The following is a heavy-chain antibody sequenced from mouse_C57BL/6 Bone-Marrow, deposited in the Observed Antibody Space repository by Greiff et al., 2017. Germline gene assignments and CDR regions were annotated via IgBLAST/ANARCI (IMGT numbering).Heavy chain of an antibody. Sequence: QVQLQQSGAELVRPGTSVKMSCKASGYTFTNYWIGWAKQRPGHGLEWIGDIYPGGGYTNYNEKFKGKATLTADKSSSTAYMQFSSLPSEDSAIYYCARANYYGSSLYALDYWGQGTSVTVSS. J-gene: IGHJ4*01. D-gene: IGHD1-1*01. V-gene: IGHV1-63*01. CDR3: ARANYYGSSLYALDY. CDR2: IYPGGGYT. CDR1: GYTFTNYW.